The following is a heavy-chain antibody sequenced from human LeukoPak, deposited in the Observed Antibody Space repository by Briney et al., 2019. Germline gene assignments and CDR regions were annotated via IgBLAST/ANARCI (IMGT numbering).Heavy chain of an antibody. Sequence: SETLSLTCTVSGGSISSYYWSWIRQPAGKGLEWIGRIYTSGSTNYNPSLKSRVTMSVDTSKNQFSLKLSSVTAADTAVYYCARDVRVVPAAEYWFDPWGQGTLVTVSS. V-gene: IGHV4-4*07. CDR1: GGSISSYY. J-gene: IGHJ5*02. CDR2: IYTSGST. D-gene: IGHD2-2*01. CDR3: ARDVRVVPAAEYWFDP.